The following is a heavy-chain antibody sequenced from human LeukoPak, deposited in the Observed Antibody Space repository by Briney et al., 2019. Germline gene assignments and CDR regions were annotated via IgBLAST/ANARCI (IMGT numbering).Heavy chain of an antibody. CDR2: ISGSGSST. CDR1: GFTFSSYA. D-gene: IGHD2-2*01. Sequence: GGSLRLSCAASGFTFSSYAMNWVHQAPGKGLEWVSGISGSGSSTYYADSVKGRFTISRDNSKNTLYLQMNSLRAEDTAVYYCAKRYFSVVVPAASKSPPGYWGQGTLVTVSS. J-gene: IGHJ4*02. CDR3: AKRYFSVVVPAASKSPPGY. V-gene: IGHV3-23*01.